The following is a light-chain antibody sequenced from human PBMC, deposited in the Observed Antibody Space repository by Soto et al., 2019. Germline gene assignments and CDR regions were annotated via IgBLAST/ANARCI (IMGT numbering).Light chain of an antibody. J-gene: IGLJ1*01. CDR3: SSYTSSSTPLV. Sequence: QSVLTQPASVSGSPVQSITISCTGTSSDVGGYNYVSWYQQHPGKAPKLMIYDVSNRPSGVSNRFSGSKSGNTASLTISGLQAEDEADYYCSSYTSSSTPLVFGTGTKVTVL. CDR1: SSDVGGYNY. CDR2: DVS. V-gene: IGLV2-14*01.